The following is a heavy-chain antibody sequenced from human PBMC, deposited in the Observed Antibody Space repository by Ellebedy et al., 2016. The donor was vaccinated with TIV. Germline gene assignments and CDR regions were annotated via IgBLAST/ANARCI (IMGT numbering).Heavy chain of an antibody. CDR3: ARKGGNEAVVYIDY. V-gene: IGHV1-46*01. Sequence: AASVKVSCKASGFTFTSYYMHWVRQAPGQGLEWMGIINPSGGSTSYAQKFPGRFTMPRDTSTSTVYMELSSLRSEDTAVYYCARKGGNEAVVYIDYWGQGTLVTVSS. CDR2: INPSGGST. D-gene: IGHD6-19*01. CDR1: GFTFTSYY. J-gene: IGHJ4*02.